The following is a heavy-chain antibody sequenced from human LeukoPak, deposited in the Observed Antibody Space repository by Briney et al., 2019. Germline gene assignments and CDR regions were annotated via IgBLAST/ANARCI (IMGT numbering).Heavy chain of an antibody. CDR2: IDHTRST. Sequence: SETLSLTCAVSGGTFRGYYWSWIRQPPGKGLAWIGEIDHTRSTNYNPSLESRVTLSVDTSKNQVSLNLNSLTAADTAVYYCARGLRFHVGSGNWFDLRGQGTLVTVSS. V-gene: IGHV4-34*01. J-gene: IGHJ5*02. CDR3: ARGLRFHVGSGNWFDL. CDR1: GGTFRGYY. D-gene: IGHD3-10*01.